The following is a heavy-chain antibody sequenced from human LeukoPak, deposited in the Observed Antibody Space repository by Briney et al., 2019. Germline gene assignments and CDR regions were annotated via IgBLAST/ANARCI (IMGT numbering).Heavy chain of an antibody. CDR1: GFTFSNYW. CDR3: ARFGTSSSRFFDQ. D-gene: IGHD6-6*01. V-gene: IGHV3-7*05. CDR2: INEDGSER. Sequence: GGSLRLSCAASGFTFSNYWMNWVRQAPGKGLEWVASINEDGSERYQVDSVKGRFSISRDNAKNSLYLQMNSLRAEDTAVYYCARFGTSSSRFFDQWGQGTLVTVSS. J-gene: IGHJ4*02.